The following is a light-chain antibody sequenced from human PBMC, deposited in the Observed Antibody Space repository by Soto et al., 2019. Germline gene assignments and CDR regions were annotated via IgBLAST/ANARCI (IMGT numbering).Light chain of an antibody. V-gene: IGLV4-60*03. CDR3: ETWDSNTVV. CDR1: SGHSSYI. Sequence: QPVLTQSSSASASLGSSVKLTCTLSSGHSSYIIAWHQQQPGKAPRYLMKLEGSGSYNQGSGVPDRFSGSSSGADRYLTISNLQSEDEADYYCETWDSNTVVFGGGTKVTVL. J-gene: IGLJ2*01. CDR2: LEGSGSY.